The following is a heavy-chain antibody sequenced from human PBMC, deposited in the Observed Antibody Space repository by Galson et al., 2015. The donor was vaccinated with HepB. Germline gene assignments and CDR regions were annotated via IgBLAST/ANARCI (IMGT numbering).Heavy chain of an antibody. CDR2: ISGSGGST. D-gene: IGHD3-16*01. J-gene: IGHJ4*02. Sequence: SLRLSCAASGFTFSSYAMSWVRQAPGKGLEWVSAISGSGGSTYYADSVKGRFTISRDNSKNTLYLQMNSLRAEDTAVYYCAKDRDGLGFFDYWGQGTLVTVSS. CDR1: GFTFSSYA. V-gene: IGHV3-23*01. CDR3: AKDRDGLGFFDY.